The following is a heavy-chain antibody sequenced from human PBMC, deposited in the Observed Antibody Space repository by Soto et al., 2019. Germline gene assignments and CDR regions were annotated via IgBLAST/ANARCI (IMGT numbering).Heavy chain of an antibody. CDR1: GVSISSYY. Sequence: SETLSLTCTVSGVSISSYYWSWIRQPPGKGLEWIGYIYYSGSTNYNPSLKSRVTISVDTSKNQFSLKLSSVTAADTAVYCCARSVFSWGQGSLVTVSS. V-gene: IGHV4-59*12. CDR2: IYYSGST. J-gene: IGHJ5*02. CDR3: ARSVFS. D-gene: IGHD3-10*02.